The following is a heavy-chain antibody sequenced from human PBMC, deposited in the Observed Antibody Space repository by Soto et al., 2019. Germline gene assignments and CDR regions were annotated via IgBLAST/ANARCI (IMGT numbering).Heavy chain of an antibody. D-gene: IGHD2-15*01. CDR1: GYTFTSYY. CDR2: INPSGGST. J-gene: IGHJ6*03. Sequence: ASVKVSCKASGYTFTSYYMHWVRQAPGQGLEWMGIINPSGGSTSYAQKFQGRVTMTRDTSTSTVYMELGSLRSEDTAVYYCAREIGYCSGGSCYSDYYYYYMDVWGKGTTVTVSS. V-gene: IGHV1-46*03. CDR3: AREIGYCSGGSCYSDYYYYYMDV.